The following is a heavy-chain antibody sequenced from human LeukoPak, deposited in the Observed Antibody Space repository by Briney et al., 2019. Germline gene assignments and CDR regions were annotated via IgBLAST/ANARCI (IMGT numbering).Heavy chain of an antibody. CDR2: IYYSGST. CDR3: ARDDRDCSRTSCYSAGDYGMDV. J-gene: IGHJ6*02. V-gene: IGHV4-61*01. D-gene: IGHD2-2*02. Sequence: SETLSLTCSVSGGSVSSANYYWSWIRQPPGKGLEWIGYIYYSGSTKYNPSLKSRVTISVDTSKNQFSLKLSSVTAADTAVYYCARDDRDCSRTSCYSAGDYGMDVWGQGTTVTVSS. CDR1: GGSVSSANYY.